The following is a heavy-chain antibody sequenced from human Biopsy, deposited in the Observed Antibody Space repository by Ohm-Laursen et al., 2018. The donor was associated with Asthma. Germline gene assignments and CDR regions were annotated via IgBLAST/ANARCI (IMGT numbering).Heavy chain of an antibody. CDR1: GGSISSGAYY. V-gene: IGHV4-30-4*01. CDR2: FYYIGSI. CDR3: ARRGGVRRYFDY. D-gene: IGHD3-16*01. Sequence: TLSLTCTVSGGSISSGAYYWSWVRQPPGKGQEWIGYFYYIGSIYYNPSLKSRFAISLDTSKNQFSLKLSSVTAADTAVYFCARRGGVRRYFDYWGQGTLVTVSS. J-gene: IGHJ4*02.